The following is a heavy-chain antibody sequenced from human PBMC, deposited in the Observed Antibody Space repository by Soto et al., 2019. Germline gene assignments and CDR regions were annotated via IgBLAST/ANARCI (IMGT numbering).Heavy chain of an antibody. J-gene: IGHJ4*02. CDR3: ARDDRYSSGWYDY. D-gene: IGHD6-19*01. Sequence: GASVKVSCKASGYTFTGYYMHWVRQAPGQGLEWMGWINPSSGGTNYAQKFQGRVTMTRDTSISTAYMELSRLRSDDTAVYYCARDDRYSSGWYDYWGQGTLVTVPQ. CDR1: GYTFTGYY. V-gene: IGHV1-2*02. CDR2: INPSSGGT.